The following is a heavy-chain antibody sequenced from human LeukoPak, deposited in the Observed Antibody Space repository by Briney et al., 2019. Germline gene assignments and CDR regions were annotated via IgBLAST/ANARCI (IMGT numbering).Heavy chain of an antibody. CDR1: GGSISSSSYY. CDR2: IYYSGST. D-gene: IGHD6-13*01. J-gene: IGHJ5*02. V-gene: IGHV4-39*01. Sequence: PSETLSLTCTVSGGSISSSSYYWGWIRQPPGKGLEWIGSIYYSGSTYYNPSLKSRVTISVDTSKNQFSLKLSSVTAADTAVYYCARCSSWYNWFDPWGQGTLVTVSS. CDR3: ARCSSWYNWFDP.